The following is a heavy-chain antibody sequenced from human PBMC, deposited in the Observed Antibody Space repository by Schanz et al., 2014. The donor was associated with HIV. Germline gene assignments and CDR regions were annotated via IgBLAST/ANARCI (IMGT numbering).Heavy chain of an antibody. J-gene: IGHJ5*02. Sequence: QVQLVQSGAEVKKPGASVKVSCKASGYTFTNYGINWVRQATGQGLEWMGWMNPNSGHTGYAQKFQGRVDMTRTTSISTAYMELRGLTSEDTAVYFCARARAKIEGRPVGNWFDPWGQGTLVTVSS. CDR2: MNPNSGHT. D-gene: IGHD6-6*01. CDR1: GYTFTNYG. CDR3: ARARAKIEGRPVGNWFDP. V-gene: IGHV1-8*02.